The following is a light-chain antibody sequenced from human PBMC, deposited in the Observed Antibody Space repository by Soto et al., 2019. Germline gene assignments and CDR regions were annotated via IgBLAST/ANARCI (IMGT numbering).Light chain of an antibody. J-gene: IGKJ1*01. V-gene: IGKV3-15*01. CDR3: QQYNNWPSWT. Sequence: EIVLKQSPATLSLSPGERAPLSCRASQSVSSYYLAWCQQKPGQAPRLLIYGASTRATGIPARFSGSGSGTEFTLTISSLQSEDFAVYYCQQYNNWPSWTFGQGTKVDIK. CDR2: GAS. CDR1: QSVSSY.